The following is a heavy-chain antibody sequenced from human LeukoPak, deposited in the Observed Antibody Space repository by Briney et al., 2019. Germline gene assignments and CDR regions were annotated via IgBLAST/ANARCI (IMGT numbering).Heavy chain of an antibody. V-gene: IGHV3-30-3*01. J-gene: IGHJ6*03. CDR3: AREYSSSWSIYYYYYYMGV. CDR2: ISYDGSNK. Sequence: GGSLRLACAASGFTFSSYAMHWVRQAPGKGLEWVAVISYDGSNKYYADSVKGRFTISRDNSKNTLYLQMYSLRAEDTAVYYCAREYSSSWSIYYYYYYMGVWGKGTTVTVSS. D-gene: IGHD6-13*01. CDR1: GFTFSSYA.